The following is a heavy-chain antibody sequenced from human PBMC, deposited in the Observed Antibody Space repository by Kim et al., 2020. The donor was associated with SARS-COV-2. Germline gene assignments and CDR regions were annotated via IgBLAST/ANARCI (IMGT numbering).Heavy chain of an antibody. J-gene: IGHJ4*02. D-gene: IGHD6-25*01. CDR2: ITGSRGPI. CDR1: GFTFSRYT. V-gene: IGHV3-48*01. CDR3: ATEQGIAAGGLGY. Sequence: GGSLRLSCAASGFTFSRYTMNWVRQAPGKGLEWVSSITGSRGPITNARAIDKKSPILQMNSQRAVDMEVYSLRRENTTVDECATEQGIAAGGLGYWGQET.